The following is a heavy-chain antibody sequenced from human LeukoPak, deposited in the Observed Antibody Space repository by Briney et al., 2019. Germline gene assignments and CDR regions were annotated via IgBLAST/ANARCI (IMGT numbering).Heavy chain of an antibody. J-gene: IGHJ4*02. CDR3: AMSDRYRGRLFDY. V-gene: IGHV1-24*01. CDR2: FDPQDEKT. Sequence: ASVKLSCEVSGHTLTEACIHWVRQPPGKGLECMGSFDPQDEKTVFSRDFQRRINITEDAATDTPYMDLSRLGSQDTALYHCAMSDRYRGRLFDYWGQGTVVSVCS. CDR1: GHTLTEAC. D-gene: IGHD4-11*01.